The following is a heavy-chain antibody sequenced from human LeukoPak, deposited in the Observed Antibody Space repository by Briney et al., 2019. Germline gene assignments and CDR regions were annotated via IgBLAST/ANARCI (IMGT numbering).Heavy chain of an antibody. CDR1: GGSISSSSYY. CDR3: ARDDYSNYEFNWFDP. J-gene: IGHJ5*02. D-gene: IGHD4-11*01. CDR2: IYYGGST. V-gene: IGHV4-39*07. Sequence: SETLSLTCTVSGGSISSSSYYWGWIRQPPGKGLEWIGCIYYGGSTYYNLSRKSRVTIAVYTSKNQFSLKLSSVTGAHTAVYYCARDDYSNYEFNWFDPWGQGTLVTVSS.